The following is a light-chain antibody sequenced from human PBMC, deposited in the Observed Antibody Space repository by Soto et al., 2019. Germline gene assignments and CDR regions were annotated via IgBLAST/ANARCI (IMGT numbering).Light chain of an antibody. CDR2: GAS. J-gene: IGKJ5*01. CDR1: QSVNDK. V-gene: IGKV3D-15*01. Sequence: EVVMTQSPATLSVSPGQRAILSCXXSQSVNDKVAWFQQKPGQAPRLLIYGASSRATGIPDRFSGSGSGTDFTLTISSLQSEDFAVYYCQQYNNWPPITFGQGTRLEIK. CDR3: QQYNNWPPIT.